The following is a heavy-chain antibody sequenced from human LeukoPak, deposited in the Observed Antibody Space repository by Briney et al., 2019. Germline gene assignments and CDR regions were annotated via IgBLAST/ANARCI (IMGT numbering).Heavy chain of an antibody. CDR1: GFTFSGSA. D-gene: IGHD1-14*01. CDR2: IRSKPNSYAT. CDR3: TRRESQGRSTNWYFDL. V-gene: IGHV3-73*01. J-gene: IGHJ2*01. Sequence: QSGRSLRLSCAASGFTFSGSAIHWVRQASGKGLEWVGRIRSKPNSYATAYAASVKGRFTISRDDSNNTAYLQMNSLKTEDTAVYYCTRRESQGRSTNWYFDLWGRGTLVTVSS.